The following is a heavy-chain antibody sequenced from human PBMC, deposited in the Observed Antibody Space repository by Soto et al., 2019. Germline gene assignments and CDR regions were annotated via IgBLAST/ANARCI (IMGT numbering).Heavy chain of an antibody. CDR2: ISGSGGST. Sequence: GGSLRLSCAASGFTFSSYAMSWVRQAPGKGLEWVSAISGSGGSTYYADSVKGRFTISRDNSKNTLYLQMNSLRAEDTAVYYCAKDPHYDYIWGSDYWGQGTLVTVSS. D-gene: IGHD3-16*01. J-gene: IGHJ4*02. CDR3: AKDPHYDYIWGSDY. CDR1: GFTFSSYA. V-gene: IGHV3-23*01.